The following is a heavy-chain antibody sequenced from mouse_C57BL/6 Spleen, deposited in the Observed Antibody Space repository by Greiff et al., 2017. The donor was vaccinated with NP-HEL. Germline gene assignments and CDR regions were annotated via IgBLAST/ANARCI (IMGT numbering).Heavy chain of an antibody. CDR3: AREAGSSYGYAMDD. CDR2: INYDGSST. Sequence: EVMLVEPEGGLVQPGSSMKLSCTASGFTFSDYYMAWVRQVPEQGLEWVANINYDGSSTYYLDSLKSRFILSRDTAKNILYLQMSSLKSEDTATYYCAREAGSSYGYAMDDWGKGTSVTVSS. CDR1: GFTFSDYY. V-gene: IGHV5-16*01. J-gene: IGHJ4*01. D-gene: IGHD1-1*01.